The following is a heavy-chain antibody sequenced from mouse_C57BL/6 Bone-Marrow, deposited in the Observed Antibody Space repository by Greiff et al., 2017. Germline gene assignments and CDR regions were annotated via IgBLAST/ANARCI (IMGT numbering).Heavy chain of an antibody. CDR2: ISDGGSYT. D-gene: IGHD2-14*01. Sequence: EVQRVESGGGLVKPGGSLKLSCAASGFTFSSYAMSWVRQTPEKRLEWVATISDGGSYTYYPDNVKGRFTISRDNAKNNLYLQMSHLKSEDTAMYYCARDGLTGNAMDYWGQGTSVTVSS. J-gene: IGHJ4*01. CDR1: GFTFSSYA. CDR3: ARDGLTGNAMDY. V-gene: IGHV5-4*01.